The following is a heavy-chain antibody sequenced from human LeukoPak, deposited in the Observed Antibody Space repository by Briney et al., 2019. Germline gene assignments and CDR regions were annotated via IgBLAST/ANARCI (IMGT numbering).Heavy chain of an antibody. D-gene: IGHD5-12*01. J-gene: IGHJ4*02. V-gene: IGHV1-2*02. CDR2: INANSGGT. Sequence: ASVKVSCKASGYIFTSYHMHWVRQAPGQGLEWMGWINANSGGTDCAQKFQGRVTMTRDTSTSTAYMELSRLRSDDTAVYYCARDCGYDSQRTNYFDYWGQGTLVTVSS. CDR1: GYIFTSYH. CDR3: ARDCGYDSQRTNYFDY.